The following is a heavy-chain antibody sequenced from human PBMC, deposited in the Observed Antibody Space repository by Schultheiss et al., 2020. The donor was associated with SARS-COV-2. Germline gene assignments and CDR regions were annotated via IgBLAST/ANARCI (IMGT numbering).Heavy chain of an antibody. J-gene: IGHJ3*02. CDR3: STGRTFDI. Sequence: GGSLRLSCAASGFMFSDHYMDWVRQAPGKGLEWVGRIRNKVNMYTTEYAASVKGRFTISRDDSKNTVYMQMNSLKTEDTAVYYCSTGRTFDIWGQGTMVTVSS. CDR1: GFMFSDHY. CDR2: IRNKVNMYTT. V-gene: IGHV3-72*01.